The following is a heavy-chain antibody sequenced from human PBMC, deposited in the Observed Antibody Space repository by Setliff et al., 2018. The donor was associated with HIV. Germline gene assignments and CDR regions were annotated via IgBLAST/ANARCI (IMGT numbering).Heavy chain of an antibody. D-gene: IGHD2-2*01. CDR3: ARESIASSFVFFSHYMDF. V-gene: IGHV1-2*02. J-gene: IGHJ6*03. Sequence: ASVKVSCKTSGFTFTAHKFHWVRQAPGRGLEWMGWTNANGGVTRYAQSFQGRVTMTGDPSITTAFMELSRLTSDDTAVYYCARESIASSFVFFSHYMDFWGSGTTVTVSS. CDR2: TNANGGVT. CDR1: GFTFTAHK.